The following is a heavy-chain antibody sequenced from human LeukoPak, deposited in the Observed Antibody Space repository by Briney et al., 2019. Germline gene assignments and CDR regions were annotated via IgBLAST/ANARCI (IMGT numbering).Heavy chain of an antibody. CDR2: INHSGST. Sequence: SETLSLTCAVNGGSFTGYYWSWIRQFPGKGLEWIGEINHSGSTNYNSSLKSRLTISVDTSKNQLSLKLSSVTAADTAIYYCARGGYGPGSHYKYWGQGTLVTASS. J-gene: IGHJ4*02. CDR3: ARGGYGPGSHYKY. V-gene: IGHV4-34*01. D-gene: IGHD3-10*01. CDR1: GGSFTGYY.